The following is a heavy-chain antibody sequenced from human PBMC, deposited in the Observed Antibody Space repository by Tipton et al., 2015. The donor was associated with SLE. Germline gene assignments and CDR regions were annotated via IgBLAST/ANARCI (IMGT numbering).Heavy chain of an antibody. CDR3: ASGAVVSPFDY. Sequence: LRLSCTVSGGSISSGGYYWSWIRQHPGKGLEWIGYIYYSGSTYYNPSLKSRVTISVDTSKNQFSLKLSSVTAADTAVYYCASGAVVSPFDYWGQGTLVTVSS. CDR1: GGSISSGGYY. V-gene: IGHV4-31*02. CDR2: IYYSGST. D-gene: IGHD4-23*01. J-gene: IGHJ4*02.